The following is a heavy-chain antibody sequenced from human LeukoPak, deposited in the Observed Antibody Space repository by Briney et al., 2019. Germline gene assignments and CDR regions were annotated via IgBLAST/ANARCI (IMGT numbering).Heavy chain of an antibody. Sequence: SQTLSLTCAISGDSVSRDTAAWSWVRQSPSRGLEWLGRTYYRSKWYNDYAVSVKSRITINPDTSKNQFSLQLNSVTPEDTAVYYCARDRGGSSWYYFDNWGQGSPVTVSS. CDR2: TYYRSKWYN. CDR3: ARDRGGSSWYYFDN. D-gene: IGHD6-13*01. CDR1: GDSVSRDTAA. V-gene: IGHV6-1*01. J-gene: IGHJ4*02.